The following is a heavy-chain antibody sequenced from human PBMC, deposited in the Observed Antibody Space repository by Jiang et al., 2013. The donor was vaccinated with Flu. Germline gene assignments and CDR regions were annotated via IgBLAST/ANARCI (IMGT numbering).Heavy chain of an antibody. V-gene: IGHV1-2*02. CDR3: ARVPITMVRGGHHTPWWFDP. CDR1: GYTFTGYY. Sequence: GAEVKKPGASVKVSCKASGYTFTGYYMHWVRQAPGQGLEWMGWINPNSGGTNYAQKFQGRVTMTRDTSISTAYMELSRLRSDDTAVYYCARVPITMVRGGHHTPWWFDPWGQGTLVTVSS. CDR2: INPNSGGT. D-gene: IGHD3-10*01. J-gene: IGHJ5*02.